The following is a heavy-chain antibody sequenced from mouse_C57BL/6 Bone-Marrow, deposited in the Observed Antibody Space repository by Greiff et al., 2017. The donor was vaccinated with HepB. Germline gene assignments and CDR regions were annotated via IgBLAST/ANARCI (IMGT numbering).Heavy chain of an antibody. J-gene: IGHJ4*01. CDR2: INPSSGYT. CDR1: GYTFTSYW. D-gene: IGHD2-5*01. CDR3: AKGSDSDYGYYAMDY. Sequence: QVQLQQPGAELVKPGASVKLSCKASGYTFTSYWMHWVKQRPGQGLEWIGYINPSSGYTKYNQKFKDKATLTADKSSSTAYMQLSSLTYEDSAVYYWAKGSDSDYGYYAMDYWGQGTSVTVSS. V-gene: IGHV1-7*01.